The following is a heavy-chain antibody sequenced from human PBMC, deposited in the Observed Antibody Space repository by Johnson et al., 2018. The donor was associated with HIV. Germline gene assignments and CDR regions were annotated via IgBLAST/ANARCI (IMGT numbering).Heavy chain of an antibody. D-gene: IGHD3-22*01. Sequence: QMLLVESGGGLAQPGGSLRLSCAASGFTFRNYAMSWVRQAPGKGLEWVAVISYDGSNNYYADSVKGRFTISRDNSKNTLYVQMNSLRAEDTAVYYCAKAREYDSTGHDAFDIWGQGTMVTVSS. J-gene: IGHJ3*02. CDR3: AKAREYDSTGHDAFDI. V-gene: IGHV3-30*04. CDR1: GFTFRNYA. CDR2: ISYDGSNN.